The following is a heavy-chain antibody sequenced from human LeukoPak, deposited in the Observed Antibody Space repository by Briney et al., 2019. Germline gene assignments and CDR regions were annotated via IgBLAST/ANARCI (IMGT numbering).Heavy chain of an antibody. V-gene: IGHV4-34*01. Sequence: PSETLSLTCAVYGGSFSGYYWSWIRQPPGKGLEWIGEINHSGSTNYNPSLKSRVTISVDTSKNQFSLKLSSVTAADTAVYYCARKGYYPKYYFDYRGQGTLVTVSS. CDR3: ARKGYYPKYYFDY. CDR1: GGSFSGYY. D-gene: IGHD3-10*01. CDR2: INHSGST. J-gene: IGHJ4*02.